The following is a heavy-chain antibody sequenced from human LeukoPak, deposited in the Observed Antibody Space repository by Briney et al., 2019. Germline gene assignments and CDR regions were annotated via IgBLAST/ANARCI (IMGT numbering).Heavy chain of an antibody. J-gene: IGHJ4*02. V-gene: IGHV3-23*01. Sequence: GGSLRLPCAASGFTFSSYAMSWVRQAPGKGLEWVSAISGSGGSTYYADSVKGRFTISRDNSKNTLYLQMSSLRAEDTAVYYCAKKEGPHDSSGPLFDYWGQGTLVTVSS. CDR3: AKKEGPHDSSGPLFDY. CDR1: GFTFSSYA. D-gene: IGHD3-22*01. CDR2: ISGSGGST.